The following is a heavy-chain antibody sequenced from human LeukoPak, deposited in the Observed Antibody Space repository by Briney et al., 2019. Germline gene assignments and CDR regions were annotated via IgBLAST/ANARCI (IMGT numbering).Heavy chain of an antibody. D-gene: IGHD1-26*01. J-gene: IGHJ4*02. V-gene: IGHV3-15*01. CDR2: IKSKTDAGTT. CDR1: GFTFSNAW. Sequence: NPGGSLRLSCAASGFTFSNAWMSWVRQAPGKGLEWVGRIKSKTDAGTTDYAAPVKGRFTISRDDSKNTLYLQMNSLKTEDTAVYYCTRYSGSYSLRGGFDYWGQGTLVTVSS. CDR3: TRYSGSYSLRGGFDY.